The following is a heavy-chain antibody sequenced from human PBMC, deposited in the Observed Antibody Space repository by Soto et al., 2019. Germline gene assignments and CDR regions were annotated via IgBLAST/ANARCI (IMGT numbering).Heavy chain of an antibody. Sequence: SVKVSCKASGYTFTGYFIHWVRQAPGQGLEWMGWINPRSGDTNYAQNFQGRVTMTRDTSITTAYMELSTLRSDDTAVYYCAKGWEVIMGAHYWGQGTLVTVSS. J-gene: IGHJ4*02. CDR2: INPRSGDT. V-gene: IGHV1-2*02. D-gene: IGHD1-26*01. CDR3: AKGWEVIMGAHY. CDR1: GYTFTGYF.